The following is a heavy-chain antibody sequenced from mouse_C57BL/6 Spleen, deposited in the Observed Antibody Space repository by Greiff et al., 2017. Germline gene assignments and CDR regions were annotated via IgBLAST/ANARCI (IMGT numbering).Heavy chain of an antibody. J-gene: IGHJ2*01. Sequence: VQLQQPGAELVKPGASVKMSCKASGYTFTSYWITWVKQRPGQGLEWIGDFYPGSGSTNYNEKFKSKATLTVDTSSSTAYMQLSSLTSEDSAVYYCARGATMVRYFDYWGQGTTLTVSS. V-gene: IGHV1-55*01. CDR1: GYTFTSYW. CDR2: FYPGSGST. CDR3: ARGATMVRYFDY. D-gene: IGHD2-2*01.